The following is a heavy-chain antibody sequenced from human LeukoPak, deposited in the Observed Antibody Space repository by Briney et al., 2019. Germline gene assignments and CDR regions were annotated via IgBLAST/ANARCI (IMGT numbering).Heavy chain of an antibody. CDR1: GFTFTNYG. V-gene: IGHV3-23*01. J-gene: IGHJ5*02. CDR2: ISGSGGNR. Sequence: GGSLRLSCAASGFTFTNYGVSWVRQAPGKGLEWVSVISGSGGNRNYGDAVKGRFTISRDNSNNNTMYLQMNSLRAEDTAVYYCARDHGPNYYDSSGSSYNWFDPWGQGTLVTVSS. CDR3: ARDHGPNYYDSSGSSYNWFDP. D-gene: IGHD3-22*01.